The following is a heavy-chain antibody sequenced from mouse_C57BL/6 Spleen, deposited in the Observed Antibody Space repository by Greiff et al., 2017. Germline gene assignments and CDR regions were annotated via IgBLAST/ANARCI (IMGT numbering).Heavy chain of an antibody. J-gene: IGHJ3*01. CDR2: IYPRSGNT. CDR1: GYTFTSYG. Sequence: VKLMESGAELARPGASVKLSCKASGYTFTSYGISWVKQRTGQGLEWIGEIYPRSGNTYYNKKFKGKATLTADKSSSTAYMELRSLTSEDSAVYFCAELRRSSWFAYWGQGTLVTVSA. D-gene: IGHD1-1*01. CDR3: AELRRSSWFAY. V-gene: IGHV1-81*01.